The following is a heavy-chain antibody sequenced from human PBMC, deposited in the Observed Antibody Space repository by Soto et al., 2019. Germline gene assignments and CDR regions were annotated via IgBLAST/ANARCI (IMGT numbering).Heavy chain of an antibody. Sequence: QVQLQESGPGLVKPSETLSLTCTVSGGSISSYYWSWIRQPPGKGLEWIGYIYYSGSTNYNPSLKXXFTISVDTYKXXCXLXXSSVTAADTAVYYCARGARLRLGELSLTHNWYFDLWGRGTLVTVSS. V-gene: IGHV4-59*01. CDR3: ARGARLRLGELSLTHNWYFDL. D-gene: IGHD3-16*02. CDR1: GGSISSYY. CDR2: IYYSGST. J-gene: IGHJ2*01.